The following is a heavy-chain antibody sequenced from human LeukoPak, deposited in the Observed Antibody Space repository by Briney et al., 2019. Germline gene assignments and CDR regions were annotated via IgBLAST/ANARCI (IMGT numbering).Heavy chain of an antibody. Sequence: GGSLRLSCAASGFTFSSYAMHWVRQAPGKGLEWVAVISYDGSNKYYADSVKGRFTISRDNSKNTLYLQMNSLRAEDTAVYYCGRLPKYQLLTYYYYYGMDVWGQATTVTVSS. CDR1: GFTFSSYA. CDR2: ISYDGSNK. CDR3: GRLPKYQLLTYYYYYGMDV. V-gene: IGHV3-30*04. D-gene: IGHD2-2*01. J-gene: IGHJ6*01.